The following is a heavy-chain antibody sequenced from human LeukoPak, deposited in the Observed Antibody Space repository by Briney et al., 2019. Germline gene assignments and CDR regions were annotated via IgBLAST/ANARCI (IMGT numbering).Heavy chain of an antibody. CDR3: ASAAVASSGSHY. J-gene: IGHJ4*02. CDR2: INHSGST. CDR1: GGSFSGYY. V-gene: IGHV4-34*01. D-gene: IGHD3-22*01. Sequence: SAPLSLTCAVYGGSFSGYYWSWIRQPPGKGLEWIGEINHSGSTNYNPSLKSRVTISVDTSKNQFSLKLSSVTAADTAVYYCASAAVASSGSHYWGQGTLVTVPS.